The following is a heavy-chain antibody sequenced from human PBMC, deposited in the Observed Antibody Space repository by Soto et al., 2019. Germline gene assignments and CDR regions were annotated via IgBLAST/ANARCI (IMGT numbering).Heavy chain of an antibody. Sequence: PSETLSLTCIFYTLYLSSGYYWVWIRPPPGKGLEWIANIYHSGITYYNSSLKSRITISVDTSKNQFSLKMNSVTAADTAVYYCARGSHIVVATDAFDIWGQGTMVTVSS. CDR1: TLYLSSGYY. J-gene: IGHJ3*02. V-gene: IGHV4-38-2*02. CDR3: ARGSHIVVATDAFDI. CDR2: IYHSGIT. D-gene: IGHD2-21*02.